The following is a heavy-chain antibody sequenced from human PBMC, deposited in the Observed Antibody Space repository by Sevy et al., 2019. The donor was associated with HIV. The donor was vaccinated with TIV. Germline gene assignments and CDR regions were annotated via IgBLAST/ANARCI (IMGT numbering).Heavy chain of an antibody. J-gene: IGHJ5*02. CDR1: GYSFTIFW. V-gene: IGHV5-51*01. Sequence: GESLKISCQASGYSFTIFWIAWVRQMPGKGLEWMGIIYPGDSDTRYSPSIQGQVTISVDKSISTTYLQWSSLKTSDTGIYYWAGLAAPGTLPPEVVQTRWFDPWGQGTQVTVSS. D-gene: IGHD6-13*01. CDR2: IYPGDSDT. CDR3: AGLAAPGTLPPEVVQTRWFDP.